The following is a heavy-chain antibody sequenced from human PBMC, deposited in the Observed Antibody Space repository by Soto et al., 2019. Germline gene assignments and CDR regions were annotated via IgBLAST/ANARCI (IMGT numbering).Heavy chain of an antibody. J-gene: IGHJ4*02. Sequence: QVQLVQSGAEVKEPGSSVKGSCKASGDIFNNHAFNWVRQAPGQGLEWMGRISPLFSTTNYAQKFQGRVTIGAYELTTIVYLEVNNLESDDTAMYYCAASSAIAAAGYFKFWGQGTLVTVSP. V-gene: IGHV1-69*01. CDR1: GDIFNNHA. D-gene: IGHD6-13*01. CDR3: AASSAIAAAGYFKF. CDR2: ISPLFSTT.